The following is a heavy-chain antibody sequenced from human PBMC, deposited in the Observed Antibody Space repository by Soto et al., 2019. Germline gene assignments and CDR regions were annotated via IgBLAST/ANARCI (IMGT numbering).Heavy chain of an antibody. CDR3: AREEGDYGGNPTHY. CDR1: GFTFSSYG. D-gene: IGHD4-17*01. CDR2: IWYDGSNK. V-gene: IGHV3-33*01. Sequence: QVQLVESGGGVVQPGRSLRLSCAASGFTFSSYGMHWVRQAPGKGLEWVAVIWYDGSNKYYADSVKGRFTISRDNSKNTLYLRINSLRAEDTAVYYCAREEGDYGGNPTHYWGQGTLVTVSS. J-gene: IGHJ4*02.